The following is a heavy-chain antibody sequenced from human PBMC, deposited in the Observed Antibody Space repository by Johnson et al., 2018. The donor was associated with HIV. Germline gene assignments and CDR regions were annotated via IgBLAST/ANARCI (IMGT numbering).Heavy chain of an antibody. Sequence: QVQLVESGGGLVQPGRSLRLSCAASGFTFSSYAMHWVRQAPGKGLEWVAVISYDGSNKYYADSVKGRFTISRDNSKNTLYLQMNSLRAEDTAVYYCARLGLTDAFDIWGQGTMVTVSP. CDR2: ISYDGSNK. V-gene: IGHV3-30-3*01. CDR1: GFTFSSYA. J-gene: IGHJ3*02. CDR3: ARLGLTDAFDI. D-gene: IGHD2-8*01.